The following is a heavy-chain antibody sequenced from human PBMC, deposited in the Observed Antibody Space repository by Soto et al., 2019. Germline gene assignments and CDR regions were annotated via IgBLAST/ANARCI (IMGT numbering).Heavy chain of an antibody. D-gene: IGHD6-19*01. CDR1: GDTVTKYG. CDR2: IRFYNGHT. V-gene: IGHV1-18*01. J-gene: IGHJ4*02. CDR3: AMATSIAVAGQET. Sequence: QVQLVQSGGEVKKPGASVKVSCKASGDTVTKYGISWVRQAPGQGLEWLGWIRFYNGHTNYALKFQNRIAFTTVTSTSTASMELSSLTSADTAVYYSAMATSIAVAGQETGGQGNVVTVPS.